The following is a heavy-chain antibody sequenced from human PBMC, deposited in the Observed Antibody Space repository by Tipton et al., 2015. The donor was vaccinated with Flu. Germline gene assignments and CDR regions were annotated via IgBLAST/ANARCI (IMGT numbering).Heavy chain of an antibody. V-gene: IGHV3-30*02. CDR1: GFTFRTNG. CDR2: RRSDETTE. J-gene: IGHJ4*02. Sequence: SLRLSCAASGFTFRTNGMHWVRQAPGKGLEWVAHRRSDETTEYADSVKGRFTISRDNSKDMLYLQMNSLRAEDTAVFYCAKSGGFDSWNQGALVIVSS. CDR3: AKSGGFDS. D-gene: IGHD1-26*01.